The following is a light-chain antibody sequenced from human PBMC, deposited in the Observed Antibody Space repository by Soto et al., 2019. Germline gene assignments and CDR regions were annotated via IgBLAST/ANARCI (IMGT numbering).Light chain of an antibody. Sequence: SVLTQPASVSGSPGQSITISCTGSRNDIGSFRFVSWYQQHPGKAPKLIIYEAIKRPSGVSDRFSASKSGNTASLTISGLQAEDEADYYCCSYAGSSTWVFGGGTKLTVL. CDR3: CSYAGSSTWV. V-gene: IGLV2-23*01. CDR1: RNDIGSFRF. J-gene: IGLJ3*02. CDR2: EAI.